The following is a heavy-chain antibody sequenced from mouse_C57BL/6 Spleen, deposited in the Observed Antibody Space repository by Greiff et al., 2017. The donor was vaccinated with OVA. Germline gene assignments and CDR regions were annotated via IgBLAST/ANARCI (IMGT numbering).Heavy chain of an antibody. D-gene: IGHD2-3*01. V-gene: IGHV3-6*01. J-gene: IGHJ2*01. Sequence: EVKLQESGPGLVKPSQSLSLTCSVTGYSITSGYYWNWIRQFPGNKLEWMGYISYDGSNNYNPSLKNRISITRDTSKNQFFLKLNSVTTEDTATYYCARGWDGPLDYWGQGTTLTVSS. CDR2: ISYDGSN. CDR1: GYSITSGYY. CDR3: ARGWDGPLDY.